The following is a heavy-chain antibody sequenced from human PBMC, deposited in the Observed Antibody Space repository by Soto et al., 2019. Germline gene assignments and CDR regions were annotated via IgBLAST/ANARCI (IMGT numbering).Heavy chain of an antibody. CDR3: ARVSSSSPFPHYFDY. CDR1: GYTFTSYA. V-gene: IGHV1-3*01. CDR2: INAGNGNT. Sequence: ASVKVSCKASGYTFTSYAMHWVRQAPGQRLEWMGWINAGNGNTKYSQKFQGRVTITRDTSASTAYMELSSLRSEDTAVYYCARVSSSSPFPHYFDYWGQGTLVTVSS. D-gene: IGHD6-6*01. J-gene: IGHJ4*02.